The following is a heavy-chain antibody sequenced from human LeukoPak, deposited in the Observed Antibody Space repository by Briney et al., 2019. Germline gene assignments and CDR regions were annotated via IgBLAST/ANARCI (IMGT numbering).Heavy chain of an antibody. CDR2: IYASGST. D-gene: IGHD2-2*02. V-gene: IGHV4-61*02. J-gene: IGHJ4*02. CDR3: ARYCSSTSCYIDY. CDR1: GGSISSGSYY. Sequence: SQTLSLTCTVSGGSISSGSYYWSWIRQPAGKGREWIGRIYASGSTNYNPSLKSRVTISVDTSKNQFSLKLSSVTAADTAVYYCARYCSSTSCYIDYWGQGTLVTVSS.